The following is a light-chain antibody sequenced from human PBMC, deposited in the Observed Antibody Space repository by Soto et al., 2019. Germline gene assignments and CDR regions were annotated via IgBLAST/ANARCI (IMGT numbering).Light chain of an antibody. Sequence: EIGLTQSPATLSVSPGERATLSCRASQSVSNNLAWYQQKRGQAPRLLIYGASTRATGIPARFSGSGSGTEFTLIISSLQSEDFAVYYCQQYNKWPLITFGQGTRLEIK. CDR1: QSVSNN. V-gene: IGKV3-15*01. CDR2: GAS. CDR3: QQYNKWPLIT. J-gene: IGKJ5*01.